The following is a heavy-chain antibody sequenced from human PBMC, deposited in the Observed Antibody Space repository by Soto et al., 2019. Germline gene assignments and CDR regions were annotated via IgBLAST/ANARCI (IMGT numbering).Heavy chain of an antibody. CDR3: ARARDLSSSSAPFDY. D-gene: IGHD6-6*01. J-gene: IGHJ4*02. Sequence: SVKVSCKASGGTFSSYAISWVRQAPGQGLEWMGGIIPIFGTANYAQKFQGRVTITVDESTSTAYMELSSLRSEDTAVYYCARARDLSSSSAPFDYWGQGTLVTVSS. CDR1: GGTFSSYA. V-gene: IGHV1-69*13. CDR2: IIPIFGTA.